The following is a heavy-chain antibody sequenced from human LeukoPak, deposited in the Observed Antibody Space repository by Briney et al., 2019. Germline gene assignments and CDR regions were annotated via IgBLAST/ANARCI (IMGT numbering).Heavy chain of an antibody. V-gene: IGHV1-69*05. J-gene: IGHJ4*02. D-gene: IGHD3-22*01. CDR1: GGTFSSYA. Sequence: SVKVSCKASGGTFSSYAISWVRQAPGQGLEWMGGIIPIFGTANYAQKFQGRVTITTDESTSTAYMELSSLRSEDTAVYYCARDLHYYDSSGYLLGLDYWGQGTLVTVSS. CDR2: IIPIFGTA. CDR3: ARDLHYYDSSGYLLGLDY.